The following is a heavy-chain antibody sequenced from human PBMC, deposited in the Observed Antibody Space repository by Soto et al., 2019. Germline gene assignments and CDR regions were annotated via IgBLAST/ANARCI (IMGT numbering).Heavy chain of an antibody. J-gene: IGHJ4*02. CDR2: IKPDGSQK. CDR3: TRARPGPQHYFHY. D-gene: IGHD6-6*01. CDR1: GFSICRWW. V-gene: IGHV3-7*02. Sequence: LSCLGGGFSICRWWRRWVRQAPGKGLEWVANIKPDGSQKWYVDSVKGRFTISRDNAKKSLYLQMNSLRAEDTAVYYCTRARPGPQHYFHYWAQGTMFTVPQ.